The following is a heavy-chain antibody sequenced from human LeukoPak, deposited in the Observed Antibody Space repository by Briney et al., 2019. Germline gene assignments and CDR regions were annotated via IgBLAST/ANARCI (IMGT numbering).Heavy chain of an antibody. CDR2: IYYSGST. CDR1: GGSTSSYY. V-gene: IGHV4-59*01. CDR3: ARDRGELAAMDYFDY. D-gene: IGHD5-18*01. Sequence: PAETLSLTCTVSGGSTSSYYWSWIRQPPRKGLEWIGYIYYSGSTKYNPSLKSRVTISVDTSKNQFSLKLSSVTAADTSVYYCARDRGELAAMDYFDYWGQGTLVTVSS. J-gene: IGHJ4*02.